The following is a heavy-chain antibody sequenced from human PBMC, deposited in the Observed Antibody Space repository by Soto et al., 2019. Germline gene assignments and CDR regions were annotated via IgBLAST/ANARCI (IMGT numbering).Heavy chain of an antibody. CDR1: GGSISSYY. CDR2: IYYSGST. D-gene: IGHD3-10*01. V-gene: IGHV4-59*08. Sequence: PSETLSLTCTVSGGSISSYYWSWIRQPPGKGLEWIGYIYYSGSTNYNPSLKSRVTISVDTSKNQFSLKLSSVTAADTAVYYCARTLGSRGVYFDYWGQGTLVTVSS. CDR3: ARTLGSRGVYFDY. J-gene: IGHJ4*02.